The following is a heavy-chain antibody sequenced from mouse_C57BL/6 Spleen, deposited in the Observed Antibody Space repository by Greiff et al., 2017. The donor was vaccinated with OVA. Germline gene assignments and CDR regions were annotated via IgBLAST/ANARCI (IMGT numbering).Heavy chain of an antibody. CDR2: IDPSDSET. CDR1: GYTFTSYW. V-gene: IGHV1-52*01. CDR3: ARGSYGSSYLYAMDY. D-gene: IGHD1-1*01. J-gene: IGHJ4*01. Sequence: QVQLQQPGAELVRPGSSVKLSCKASGYTFTSYWMHWVKQRPIQGLEWIGNIDPSDSETHYNQKFKDKATLTVDKSSSTAYMQLSSLTSEDSAVYYCARGSYGSSYLYAMDYWGQGTSVTVSS.